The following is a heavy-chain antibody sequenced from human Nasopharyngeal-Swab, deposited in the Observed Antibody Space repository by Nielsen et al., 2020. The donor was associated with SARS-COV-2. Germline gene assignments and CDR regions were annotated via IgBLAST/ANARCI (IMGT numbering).Heavy chain of an antibody. CDR2: IYYSGST. D-gene: IGHD6-13*01. CDR3: ARGFVAADNYYCYYMDV. Sequence: RQAPGKGLEWIGYIYYSGSTNYNPSLKSRVTISVDTSKNQFSLKLSSVTAADTAVYYCARGFVAADNYYCYYMDVWGKGTTVTVSS. J-gene: IGHJ6*03. V-gene: IGHV4-59*01.